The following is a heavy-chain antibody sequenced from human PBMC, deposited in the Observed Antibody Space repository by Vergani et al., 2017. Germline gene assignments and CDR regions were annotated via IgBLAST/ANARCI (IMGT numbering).Heavy chain of an antibody. J-gene: IGHJ6*03. D-gene: IGHD1-14*01. CDR1: GFTFDDYA. CDR2: ISWNSGSI. V-gene: IGHV3-9*01. Sequence: EVQLVESGGGLVQPGRSLRLSCAASGFTFDDYAMHWVRQAPGKGLEWVSGISWNSGSIGYADSVKGRFTISRDNAKNSLYLQMNSLRAEDTASYYCARTRGYYYYMDVWGKGTTVTVSS. CDR3: ARTRGYYYYMDV.